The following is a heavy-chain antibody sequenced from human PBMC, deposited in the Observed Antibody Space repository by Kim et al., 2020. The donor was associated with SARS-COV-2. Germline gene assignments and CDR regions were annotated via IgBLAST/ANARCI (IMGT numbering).Heavy chain of an antibody. J-gene: IGHJ5*02. CDR3: ARGPIVVVPAAIFDLFDP. V-gene: IGHV1-3*01. D-gene: IGHD2-2*01. Sequence: ASVKVSCKASGYTFTSYAMHWVRQAPGQRLEWMGWINAGNGNTKYSQKFQGRVTITRDTSASTAYMELSSLRSEDTAVYYCARGPIVVVPAAIFDLFDPWGQGTLVTFSS. CDR1: GYTFTSYA. CDR2: INAGNGNT.